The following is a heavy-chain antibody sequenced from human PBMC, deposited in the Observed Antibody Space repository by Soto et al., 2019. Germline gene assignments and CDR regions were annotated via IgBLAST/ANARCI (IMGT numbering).Heavy chain of an antibody. V-gene: IGHV2-5*02. Sequence: QITLKESGPSLVKPTETLTLTCTFSGFSLSSSGVGVAWIRQRPGKPLEWLALIYWDDDKYTSPSLKSRLTITKDTSKNQVVLLMTNMDPVDTATYFCVHLLTGGRFDSWGQGTLVTVSS. CDR3: VHLLTGGRFDS. J-gene: IGHJ4*02. D-gene: IGHD3-16*01. CDR2: IYWDDDK. CDR1: GFSLSSSGVG.